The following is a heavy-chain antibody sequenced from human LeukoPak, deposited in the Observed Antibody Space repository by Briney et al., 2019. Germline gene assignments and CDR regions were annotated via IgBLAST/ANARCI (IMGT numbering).Heavy chain of an antibody. V-gene: IGHV4-34*01. Sequence: SETLSLTCAVYGGSFSGYYWSWIRQPPGKGLEWIGEINHSGSTNYNPSLKSRVTISVDTSKNQFSLKLSSVTAADTAVYYCAIVVVPATIGGYYYGMDVWGQGTTVTASS. CDR2: INHSGST. J-gene: IGHJ6*02. CDR1: GGSFSGYY. D-gene: IGHD2-2*01. CDR3: AIVVVPATIGGYYYGMDV.